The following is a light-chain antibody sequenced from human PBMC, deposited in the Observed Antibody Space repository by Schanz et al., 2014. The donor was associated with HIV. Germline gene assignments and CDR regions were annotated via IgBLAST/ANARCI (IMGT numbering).Light chain of an antibody. Sequence: QSVLTQPPSVSGAPGQRVTISCTGTRSNIGTGFDVHWYQLLPGTAPKVLIFANTHRPSGVPDRFSGSKSGTSASLAITGLQAEDEADYYCCSFAGTIWVFGGGTKVTVL. CDR3: CSFAGTIWV. J-gene: IGLJ3*02. V-gene: IGLV1-40*01. CDR2: ANT. CDR1: RSNIGTGFD.